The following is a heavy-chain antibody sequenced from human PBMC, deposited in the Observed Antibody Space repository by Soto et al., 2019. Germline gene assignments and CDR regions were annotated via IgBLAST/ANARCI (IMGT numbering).Heavy chain of an antibody. CDR2: ISGGGETT. CDR1: GFTFSSYA. CDR3: AFNSVSGSYYFDY. Sequence: EVQLLESGGGLVQPGGSLRLSCAASGFTFSSYAMWWVRQAPGKGLECVSAISGGGETTYYADSVKGRFTISRDNANNTLYLQMNSLRAEDTAVYYCAFNSVSGSYYFDYWGQGTLVTVSS. J-gene: IGHJ4*02. V-gene: IGHV3-23*01. D-gene: IGHD3-10*01.